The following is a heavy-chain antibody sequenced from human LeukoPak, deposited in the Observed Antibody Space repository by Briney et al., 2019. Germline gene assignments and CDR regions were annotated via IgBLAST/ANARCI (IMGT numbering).Heavy chain of an antibody. Sequence: PSETLSLTCAVYGGSFSGYYWSWIRQPPGKGLEWIGEINHSGSTNYNPSLKSRVTISVDTSKNQFSLKLSSVTAADTAVYYCARVLGYCSGGSCYYYYGMDVWGQGPRSPSP. V-gene: IGHV4-34*01. D-gene: IGHD2-15*01. CDR2: INHSGST. J-gene: IGHJ6*02. CDR1: GGSFSGYY. CDR3: ARVLGYCSGGSCYYYYGMDV.